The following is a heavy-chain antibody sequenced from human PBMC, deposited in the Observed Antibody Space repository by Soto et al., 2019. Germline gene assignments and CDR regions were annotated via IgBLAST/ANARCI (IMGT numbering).Heavy chain of an antibody. CDR2: NSAYNSNT. J-gene: IGHJ4*02. D-gene: IGHD6-19*01. Sequence: ASVKVSCKASGYTFTSYGISWVRQAPGQGLEWMGRNSAYNSNTNYAQKLQGRDTMTTDTTTSTVYIELRSLRFDDTAVYYCARDRVAGSFDYWGQGTLVTVSS. CDR3: ARDRVAGSFDY. V-gene: IGHV1-18*01. CDR1: GYTFTSYG.